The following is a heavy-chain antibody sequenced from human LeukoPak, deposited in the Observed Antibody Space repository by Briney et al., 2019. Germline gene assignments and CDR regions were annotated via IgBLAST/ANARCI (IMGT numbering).Heavy chain of an antibody. CDR2: INPAGSET. CDR3: ARFGYVAAVDV. V-gene: IGHV3-7*01. Sequence: GGSLRLSCAASGFSFSAYWMMWVRQAPGTGLEWVANINPAGSETYYVDPVEGRFSISRDNAKYLVYLQMNSLRAEDTAVYHCARFGYVAAVDVWGQGTPVTVSS. J-gene: IGHJ4*02. CDR1: GFSFSAYW. D-gene: IGHD2-15*01.